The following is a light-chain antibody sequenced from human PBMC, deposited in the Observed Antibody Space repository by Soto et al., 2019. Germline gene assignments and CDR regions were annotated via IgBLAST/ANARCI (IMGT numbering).Light chain of an antibody. CDR3: CSYGDNHILYV. CDR2: DVT. Sequence: QSALTQPRSVSGSPGQSVTISCTGSDIRGGDQESVSWYQQQPGTAPQLLIYDVTKRPSGVPDRFSGSKSGNTASLTISGLQTEDDADYFYCSYGDNHILYVFGTGTKLTVL. J-gene: IGLJ1*01. V-gene: IGLV2-11*01. CDR1: DIRGGDQES.